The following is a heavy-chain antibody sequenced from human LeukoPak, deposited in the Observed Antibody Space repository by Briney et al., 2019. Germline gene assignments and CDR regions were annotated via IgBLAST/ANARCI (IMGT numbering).Heavy chain of an antibody. CDR2: IYSGGTT. D-gene: IGHD3-3*01. J-gene: IGHJ4*02. CDR1: GFTVSSNY. CDR3: AKKSPIFGVVIPLFDY. Sequence: GGSLRLSCAASGFTVSSNYMSWVRQAPGKGLEWVSVIYSGGTTYYADSVKGRFTISRDNSKNTLYLQVNSLRAEDTAVYHCAKKSPIFGVVIPLFDYWGQGTLVSVSS. V-gene: IGHV3-53*01.